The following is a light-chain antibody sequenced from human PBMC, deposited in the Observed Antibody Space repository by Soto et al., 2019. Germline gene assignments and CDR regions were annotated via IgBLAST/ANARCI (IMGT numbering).Light chain of an antibody. J-gene: IGKJ1*01. CDR3: QQSNNWPPWT. Sequence: EIVMTQSPATLSVSPGERATLSCRASQSVSSNLAWYQQKPGQAPRLLIYGASTRATGIPARFSGSGSGTAFTLTISSLPSEAFAVYYCQQSNNWPPWTFGQGTKVEIK. CDR2: GAS. CDR1: QSVSSN. V-gene: IGKV3-15*01.